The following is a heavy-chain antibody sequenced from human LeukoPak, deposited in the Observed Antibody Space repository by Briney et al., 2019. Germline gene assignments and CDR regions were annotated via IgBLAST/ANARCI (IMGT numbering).Heavy chain of an antibody. J-gene: IGHJ5*02. V-gene: IGHV3-23*01. CDR3: AKVSAGEHTYWSGFQRDRWFDP. D-gene: IGHD3-3*01. CDR1: GFTFKSYA. CDR2: ISGSGDRV. Sequence: GGSLRLSCAASGFTFKSYAMAWVRQAPGKGLEWVSGISGSGDRVYYAESVLGRFTISRDNSKKTLYLQMNSLRADDTAVYHCAKVSAGEHTYWSGFQRDRWFDPWGQGTLVTVSS.